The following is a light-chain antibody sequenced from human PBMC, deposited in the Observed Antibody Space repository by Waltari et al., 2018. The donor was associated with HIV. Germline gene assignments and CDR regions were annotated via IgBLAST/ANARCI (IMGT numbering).Light chain of an antibody. CDR3: LQDDSFPLT. V-gene: IGKV1-6*01. Sequence: AIQMTQSPPSLSASVGDRVTITCRASQNIRRDLGWYQQKPGKAPKLLIYAASTLQTGVSSRFLGGGSGTVFTLTINGLQSEDSATYYCLQDDSFPLTFGPGTKVDLK. CDR1: QNIRRD. J-gene: IGKJ3*01. CDR2: AAS.